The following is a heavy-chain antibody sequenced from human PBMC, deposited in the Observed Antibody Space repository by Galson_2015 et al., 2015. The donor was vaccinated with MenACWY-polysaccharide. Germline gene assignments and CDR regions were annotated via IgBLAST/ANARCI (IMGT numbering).Heavy chain of an antibody. Sequence: SLRLSCAASGFTFSRNWMHWVRHAPGKGLVWVSRINSDGRSTSYAASVKGRFTISRDNAKNTLYLQMNSLSAEDTAVYYCARGGGRYPDNYYFDYWGQGTLVTVSS. J-gene: IGHJ4*02. D-gene: IGHD3-16*01. CDR3: ARGGGRYPDNYYFDY. V-gene: IGHV3-74*01. CDR2: INSDGRST. CDR1: GFTFSRNW.